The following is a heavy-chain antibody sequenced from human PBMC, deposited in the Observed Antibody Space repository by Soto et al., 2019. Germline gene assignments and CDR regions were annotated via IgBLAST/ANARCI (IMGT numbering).Heavy chain of an antibody. Sequence: SETLSLTCTVSGGSISSSSYYWGWIRQPPGKGLEWIGSIHYSGSTYYNASLKSRVTISVDTSKNQFSLKLNSVTAADTAVYYCARRNDFWSGYHYFDYWGRGTLVTVSS. CDR1: GGSISSSSYY. CDR2: IHYSGST. D-gene: IGHD3-3*01. V-gene: IGHV4-39*01. J-gene: IGHJ4*02. CDR3: ARRNDFWSGYHYFDY.